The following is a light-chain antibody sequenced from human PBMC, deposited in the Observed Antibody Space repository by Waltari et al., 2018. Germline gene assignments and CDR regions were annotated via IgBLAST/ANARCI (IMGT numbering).Light chain of an antibody. V-gene: IGLV3-1*01. J-gene: IGLJ2*01. CDR1: KLGDKY. CDR3: QAWDSGTVE. Sequence: SYDLTQPPSVSVSPGQTATITCSGDKLGDKYTSWYQQRPGTSPILVIFQDTNRPSGIPERFSGSNSGNTATLAISGTQPMDEAKYYCQAWDSGTVEFGGGTMLTVL. CDR2: QDT.